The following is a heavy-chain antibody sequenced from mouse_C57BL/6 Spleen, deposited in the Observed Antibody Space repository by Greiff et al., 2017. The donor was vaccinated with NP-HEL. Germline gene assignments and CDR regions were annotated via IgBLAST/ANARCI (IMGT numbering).Heavy chain of an antibody. CDR3: ARLAHYYGSPPFDY. CDR2: INPNNGGT. J-gene: IGHJ2*01. D-gene: IGHD1-1*01. CDR1: GYTFTDYY. Sequence: EVQLQQSGPELVKPGASVKISCKASGYTFTDYYMNWVKQSHGKSLEWIGDINPNNGGTSYNQKFKGKATLTVDKSSSTAYMELRSLTSEDSAVYYCARLAHYYGSPPFDYWGQGTTLTVSS. V-gene: IGHV1-26*01.